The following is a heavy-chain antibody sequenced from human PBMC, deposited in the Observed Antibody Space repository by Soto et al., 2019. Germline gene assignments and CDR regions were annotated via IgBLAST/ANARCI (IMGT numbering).Heavy chain of an antibody. V-gene: IGHV3-23*01. CDR2: IRGSGGRT. Sequence: PGGSLRLSCAASGFAFDNYPMNWVRQAPGKGLEWVSAIRGSGGRTFYADSVQGRLTISRDNSKNTLYLHMSSLRDEDTAVYCCAKPMSCGGERYASLDYWGAGRLVTVST. D-gene: IGHD2-21*01. CDR3: AKPMSCGGERYASLDY. CDR1: GFAFDNYP. J-gene: IGHJ4*02.